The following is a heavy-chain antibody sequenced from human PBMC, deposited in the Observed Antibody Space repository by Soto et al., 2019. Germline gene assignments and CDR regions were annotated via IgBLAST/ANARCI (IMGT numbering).Heavy chain of an antibody. V-gene: IGHV3-23*01. CDR1: GFTFSASA. Sequence: EVQLLESGGGLVQPGGSLTLSCAASGFTFSASAMTWVRQAPGKGLEWVSAISGPGDNTYYADSVKGRFTISRDNSKSTLFLQMNSLRADDTALYYCAKDVSVDRPQGYFHYWGQGTLVTVSS. CDR2: ISGPGDNT. D-gene: IGHD3-9*01. J-gene: IGHJ4*02. CDR3: AKDVSVDRPQGYFHY.